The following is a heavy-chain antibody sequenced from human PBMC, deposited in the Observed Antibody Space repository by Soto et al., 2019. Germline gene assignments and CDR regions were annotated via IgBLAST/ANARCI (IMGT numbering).Heavy chain of an antibody. CDR3: SRDRSSSYYYNGMDV. CDR2: IIPIFGTA. D-gene: IGHD3-3*01. Sequence: QVQLVQSGAEVKKPGSSVKVSCKASGGTFSSYAISWVRQAPGQGLEWMGGIIPIFGTANHAQKFQGRVTITADESTSTAYIELRSLISEDTAEYDCSRDRSSSYYYNGMDVWGQGTTVTVSS. J-gene: IGHJ6*02. CDR1: GGTFSSYA. V-gene: IGHV1-69*01.